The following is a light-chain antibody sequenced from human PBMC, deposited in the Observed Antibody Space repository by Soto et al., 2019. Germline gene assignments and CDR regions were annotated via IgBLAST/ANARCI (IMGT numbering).Light chain of an antibody. V-gene: IGKV1-9*01. J-gene: IGKJ5*01. CDR2: ASS. Sequence: SPSFLSASVGDRVTITCRASQGISSYLAWYQQTPGKAPKLLIYASSTLQSGVSSRFSGSGSGTEFTLTISNLQPEDFATYFCQQLNTFPITFGQGTRLEIK. CDR1: QGISSY. CDR3: QQLNTFPIT.